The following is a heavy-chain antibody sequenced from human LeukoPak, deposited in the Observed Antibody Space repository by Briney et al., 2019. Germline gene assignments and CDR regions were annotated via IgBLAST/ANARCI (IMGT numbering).Heavy chain of an antibody. J-gene: IGHJ3*02. D-gene: IGHD5-18*01. CDR3: ASRPYTAISYEDAFDI. V-gene: IGHV3-30*04. CDR1: GFTFTSYA. Sequence: PGGSLRLSCAASGFTFTSYAMHWVRQAPGKGLEWVAVISYDGSNKYYADSVKGRFTISRDNSKNTLYLQMNSLRAEDTAVYYCASRPYTAISYEDAFDIWGQGTMVTVSS. CDR2: ISYDGSNK.